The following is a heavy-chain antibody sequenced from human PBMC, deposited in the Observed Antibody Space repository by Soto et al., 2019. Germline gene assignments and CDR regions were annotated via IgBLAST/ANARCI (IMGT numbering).Heavy chain of an antibody. CDR1: GLTFSSYS. CDR2: ISSSSSDT. J-gene: IGHJ4*02. V-gene: IGHV3-21*01. CDR3: VRDLHESVATDSLRVAN. Sequence: GGSLRLSCAASGLTFSSYSLNWVRQAPGKGLEGVSYISSSSSDTHYADSVKGRFTMSRDNTKNSVYLHMSSVRAADTAVYYCVRDLHESVATDSLRVANWGQGTQVTVSS. D-gene: IGHD1-26*01.